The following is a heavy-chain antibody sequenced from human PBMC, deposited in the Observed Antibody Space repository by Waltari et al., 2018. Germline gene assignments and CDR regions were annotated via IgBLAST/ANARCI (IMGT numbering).Heavy chain of an antibody. J-gene: IGHJ6*02. CDR1: SYA. D-gene: IGHD2-21*02. V-gene: IGHV1-69*01. CDR3: ARDGKHIVVVTAIPYYYYGMDV. CDR2: IIPIFGTA. Sequence: SYAISWVRQAPGQGLEWMGGIIPIFGTANYAQKFQGRVTITADESTSTAYMELSSLRSEDTAVYYCARDGKHIVVVTAIPYYYYGMDVWGQGTTVTVSS.